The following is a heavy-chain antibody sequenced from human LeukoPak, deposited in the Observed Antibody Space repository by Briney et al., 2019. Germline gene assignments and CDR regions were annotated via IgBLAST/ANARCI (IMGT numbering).Heavy chain of an antibody. CDR3: ARSSNYDFWSGYHPNWFDP. V-gene: IGHV5-51*01. J-gene: IGHJ5*02. D-gene: IGHD3-3*01. CDR1: GYSFTSYW. CDR2: IYPGDSDT. Sequence: KPGESLKISCKGSGYSFTSYWIGWVRQMPGKGLEWMGIIYPGDSDTRYSPSFQGQVTISADKSISTAYLQWSSLKASDTAMYYCARSSNYDFWSGYHPNWFDPWGQGTLVTVSS.